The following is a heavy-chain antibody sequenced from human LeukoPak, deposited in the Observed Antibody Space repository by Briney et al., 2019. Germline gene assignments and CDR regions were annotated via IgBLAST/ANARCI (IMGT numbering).Heavy chain of an antibody. CDR2: IIPIFGTA. Sequence: ASVKVSCKASGGTFSSYAISWVRQAPGQGLEWMGGIIPIFGTANYAQKFQGRVTITADKSTSTAYMELSSLRSEDTAVYYCARLAVEMATMVWFDPWGQGTLVTVSS. D-gene: IGHD5-24*01. V-gene: IGHV1-69*06. CDR1: GGTFSSYA. J-gene: IGHJ5*02. CDR3: ARLAVEMATMVWFDP.